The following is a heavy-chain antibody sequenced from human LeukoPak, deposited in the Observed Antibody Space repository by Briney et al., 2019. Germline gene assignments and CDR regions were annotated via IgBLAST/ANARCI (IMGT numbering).Heavy chain of an antibody. CDR3: ARVMGIRWLPFRSFGY. CDR2: MNPNSGNT. J-gene: IGHJ4*02. V-gene: IGHV1-8*01. Sequence: ASVKVSCKASGYTFTSYDINWVRQATGQGLEWMGWMNPNSGNTGYAQKFQGRVTMTRNTSISTAHMELSSLRSEDTAVYYCARVMGIRWLPFRSFGYWGQGTLVTVSS. CDR1: GYTFTSYD. D-gene: IGHD5-24*01.